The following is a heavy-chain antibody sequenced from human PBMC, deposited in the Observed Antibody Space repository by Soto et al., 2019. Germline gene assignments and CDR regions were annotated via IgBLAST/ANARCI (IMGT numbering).Heavy chain of an antibody. CDR3: ARDFGSDLSAPEAVLDS. CDR1: GYTFTVYY. CDR2: ISAYNGNT. Sequence: ASVKVSCKASGYTFTVYYMHWVRQAPGQGLEWMGWISAYNGNTKYAQNLQGRVTLTTDTSTYTAYMELRSLQSDDTAVYYCARDFGSDLSAPEAVLDSWGQGALVTVSS. J-gene: IGHJ4*02. V-gene: IGHV1-18*04. D-gene: IGHD3-3*01.